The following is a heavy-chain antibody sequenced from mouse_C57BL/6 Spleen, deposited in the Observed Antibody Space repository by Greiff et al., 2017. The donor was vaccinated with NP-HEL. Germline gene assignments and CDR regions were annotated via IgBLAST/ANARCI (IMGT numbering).Heavy chain of an antibody. Sequence: VQVVESGPGLVQPSQSLSITCTVSGFSLTSYGVHWVRQSPGKGLEWLGVIWSGGSTDYNAAFISRLSISKDNSKSQVFFKMNSLQADDTAIYYCASITTVVAYWGQGTLVTVSA. CDR3: ASITTVVAY. D-gene: IGHD1-1*01. CDR2: IWSGGST. V-gene: IGHV2-2*01. J-gene: IGHJ3*01. CDR1: GFSLTSYG.